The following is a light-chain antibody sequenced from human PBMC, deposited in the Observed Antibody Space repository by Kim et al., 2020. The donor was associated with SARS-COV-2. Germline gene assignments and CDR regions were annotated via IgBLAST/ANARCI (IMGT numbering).Light chain of an antibody. V-gene: IGKV1-9*01. CDR2: SAF. CDR3: QQHHSFPLT. J-gene: IGKJ4*01. CDR1: QGINSN. Sequence: SASVGETVTITCRASQGINSNLAWYQQRPGKAPNLLIYSAFTLHSGVPSRFSGSGSGTDFTLTITSLQPEDFATYHCQQHHSFPLTFGGGTKVEI.